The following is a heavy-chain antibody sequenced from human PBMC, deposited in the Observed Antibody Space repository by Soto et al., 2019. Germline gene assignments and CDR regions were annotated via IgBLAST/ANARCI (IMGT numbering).Heavy chain of an antibody. CDR2: IYYSGST. V-gene: IGHV4-59*01. D-gene: IGHD6-6*01. CDR3: ASSGGGSSSYYYYYYGMDV. J-gene: IGHJ6*02. Sequence: SETLSLTCTVSGGSISSYYWSWIRQPPGKGLERIGYIYYSGSTNYNPSLKSRVTISVDTSKNQFSLKLSSVTAADTAVYYCASSGGGSSSYYYYYYGMDVWGQGTTVTVSS. CDR1: GGSISSYY.